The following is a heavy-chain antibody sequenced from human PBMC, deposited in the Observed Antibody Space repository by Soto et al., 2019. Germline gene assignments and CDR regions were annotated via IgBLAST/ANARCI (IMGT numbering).Heavy chain of an antibody. CDR3: ARGRVVTWGQDYYYGMDV. V-gene: IGHV3-33*01. D-gene: IGHD3-22*01. J-gene: IGHJ6*02. Sequence: GGSLRLSCAASGFTFSSYGMHWVRQAPGKGLEWVAVIWYDGSNKYYADSVKGRFTISRDNSKNTLYLQMNSLRAEDTAVYYCARGRVVTWGQDYYYGMDVWGQGTTVTVSS. CDR1: GFTFSSYG. CDR2: IWYDGSNK.